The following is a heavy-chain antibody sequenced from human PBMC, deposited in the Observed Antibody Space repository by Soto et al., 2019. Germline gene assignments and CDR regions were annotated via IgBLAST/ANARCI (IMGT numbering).Heavy chain of an antibody. V-gene: IGHV4-34*01. J-gene: IGHJ4*02. D-gene: IGHD6-13*01. CDR2: INHSGST. CDR3: ARVSKQQLVHRGSRNYFDY. Sequence: SETLSLTCAVYGGSFSGYYWSWIRQPPWKGLEWIGEINHSGSTNYNPSLKSRVTISVDTSKNQFSLKLSSVTAADTAVYYCARVSKQQLVHRGSRNYFDYWGQGTLVTVSS. CDR1: GGSFSGYY.